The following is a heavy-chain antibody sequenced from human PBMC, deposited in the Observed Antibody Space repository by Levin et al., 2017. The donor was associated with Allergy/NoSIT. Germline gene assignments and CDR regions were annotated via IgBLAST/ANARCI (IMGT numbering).Heavy chain of an antibody. CDR3: ARWGLTYHYYYMDV. Sequence: PGGSLRLSCAASGVNLGSYVMNWVRQAPGKGLEWISSITVKSDYIYYADSVKGRFTISRDNANNSLYLQMNSLRAEDTAVYYCARWGLTYHYYYMDVWGKGTTVTVSS. J-gene: IGHJ6*03. V-gene: IGHV3-21*06. CDR2: ITVKSDYI. CDR1: GVNLGSYV. D-gene: IGHD3-10*01.